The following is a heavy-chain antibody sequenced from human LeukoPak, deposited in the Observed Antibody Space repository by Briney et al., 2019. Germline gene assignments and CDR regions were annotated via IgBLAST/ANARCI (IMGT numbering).Heavy chain of an antibody. V-gene: IGHV5-51*01. CDR2: IYPGDSDT. J-gene: IGHJ2*01. CDR3: ARRVVNNRNWYFNL. Sequence: GESLKISCKGSGYSFTNYWIGWVRQMPGKGLEWMGIIYPGDSDTTYSPSFQGQVTISADKSISTAYLQWSSLKASDTAMYYCARRVVNNRNWYFNLWGRGTLVTVSS. CDR1: GYSFTNYW. D-gene: IGHD4-23*01.